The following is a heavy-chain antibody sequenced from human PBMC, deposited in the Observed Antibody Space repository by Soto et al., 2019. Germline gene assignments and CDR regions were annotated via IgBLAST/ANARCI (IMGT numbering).Heavy chain of an antibody. J-gene: IGHJ6*02. CDR1: GGTFRNYG. D-gene: IGHD2-15*01. Sequence: SVKVSCKASGGTFRNYGIGWVRQAPGQGLEWMGGIIPVFGTTNYAQKFQGRVTITADESTSTAYIEVSSLRSEDTAMFYCGRYCSGGSCHTLDYYGMDVWGQGTTVTVSS. V-gene: IGHV1-69*13. CDR3: GRYCSGGSCHTLDYYGMDV. CDR2: IIPVFGTT.